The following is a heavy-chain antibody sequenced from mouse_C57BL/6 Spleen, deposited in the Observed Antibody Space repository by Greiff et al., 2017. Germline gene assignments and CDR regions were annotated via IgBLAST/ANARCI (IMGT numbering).Heavy chain of an antibody. CDR3: ARSGDYGNPIYAMDY. CDR1: GYTFTSYG. CDR2: IYPRSGNT. D-gene: IGHD2-1*01. Sequence: VQLQQSGAELARPGASVKLSCKASGYTFTSYGISWVKQRTGQGLEWIGEIYPRSGNTYYNEKFKGKATLTADKSSSTAYMELRSLTSEDSAVYFCARSGDYGNPIYAMDYWGQGTSVTVSS. J-gene: IGHJ4*01. V-gene: IGHV1-81*01.